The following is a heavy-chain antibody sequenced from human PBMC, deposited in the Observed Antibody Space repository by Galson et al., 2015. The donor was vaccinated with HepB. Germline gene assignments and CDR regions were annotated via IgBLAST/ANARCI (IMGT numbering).Heavy chain of an antibody. CDR1: GGTFSSYA. V-gene: IGHV1-69*13. J-gene: IGHJ6*02. CDR3: ARDEWYYGDLYYGMDV. CDR2: IIPIFGTA. D-gene: IGHD4-17*01. Sequence: SVKVSCKASGGTFSSYAISWVRQAPGQGLEWMGGIIPIFGTANYAQKFQGRVTITADESTSTAYMELSSLRSEDTAVYYCARDEWYYGDLYYGMDVWGQGTTVTVSS.